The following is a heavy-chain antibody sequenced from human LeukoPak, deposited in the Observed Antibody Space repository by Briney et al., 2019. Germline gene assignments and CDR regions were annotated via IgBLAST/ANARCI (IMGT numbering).Heavy chain of an antibody. CDR3: AREVGDYGDNAFDI. Sequence: PSQTLSLTCTVSGGSISSGDYYWSWIRQPPGKGLEWIGYIYYSGSTYYNPSLKSRVTISVDTSKNQFPLKLSSVTAADTAVYYCAREVGDYGDNAFDIWGQGTMVTVSS. CDR2: IYYSGST. V-gene: IGHV4-30-4*01. CDR1: GGSISSGDYY. J-gene: IGHJ3*02. D-gene: IGHD4-17*01.